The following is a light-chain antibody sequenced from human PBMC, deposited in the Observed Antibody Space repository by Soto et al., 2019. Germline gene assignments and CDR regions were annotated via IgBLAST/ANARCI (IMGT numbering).Light chain of an antibody. Sequence: QSPVSVSLNPGERDTLSCRACQSVTNNYVAWYQQKPGQPPRLHIYDASSGATGIPDRFRGSGSETDFTLTISSLEHEDFAVYYCQQRSNWPLITLGQGRLLEV. CDR3: QQRSNWPLIT. J-gene: IGKJ5*01. CDR2: DAS. V-gene: IGKV3D-20*02. CDR1: QSVTNNY.